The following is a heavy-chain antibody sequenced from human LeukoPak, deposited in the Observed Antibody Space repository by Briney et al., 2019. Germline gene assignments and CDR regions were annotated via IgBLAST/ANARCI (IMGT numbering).Heavy chain of an antibody. Sequence: PGGSLRLPCAASGLTFSSYSVHWVRQAPGKAREGVSSISSSSSYIYYADSVGGRFTTSSDNAKTSLYLQMNRLRAEDTAVYYCARDTSPRTSYYFDYWGQGTLVTVSS. J-gene: IGHJ4*02. D-gene: IGHD2-2*01. V-gene: IGHV3-21*01. CDR1: GLTFSSYS. CDR2: ISSSSSYI. CDR3: ARDTSPRTSYYFDY.